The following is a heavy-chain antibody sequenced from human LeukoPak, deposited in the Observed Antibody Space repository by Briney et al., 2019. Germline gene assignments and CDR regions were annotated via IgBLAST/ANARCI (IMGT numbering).Heavy chain of an antibody. CDR3: ARGWGYSGSYGY. CDR1: GGSFSGYY. D-gene: IGHD1-26*01. V-gene: IGHV4-34*01. CDR2: INHSGST. Sequence: SETLSLTCAVYGGSFSGYYWSWIRQPPGKGLEWIGEINHSGSTNYNPSLKSRVTISVDTSKNQFSLKLSSATAADTAVYYCARGWGYSGSYGYWGQGTLVTVSS. J-gene: IGHJ4*02.